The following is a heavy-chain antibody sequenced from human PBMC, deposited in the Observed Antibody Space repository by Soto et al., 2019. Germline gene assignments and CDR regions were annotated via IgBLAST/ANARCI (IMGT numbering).Heavy chain of an antibody. D-gene: IGHD6-13*01. CDR2: IWYDGSNK. CDR3: ARDSSSWYGYFDY. CDR1: GFTFSSYG. V-gene: IGHV3-33*01. J-gene: IGHJ4*02. Sequence: GGSLRLSCAASGFTFSSYGMHWVRQAPGKGLEWVAVIWYDGSNKYYADSVKGRFTISRDNSKNTLYLQMNSLRAEDTAVYYCARDSSSWYGYFDYWGQGTLVTVSS.